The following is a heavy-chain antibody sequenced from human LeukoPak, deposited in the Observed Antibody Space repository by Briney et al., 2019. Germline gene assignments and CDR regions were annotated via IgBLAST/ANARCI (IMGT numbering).Heavy chain of an antibody. V-gene: IGHV3-30*04. D-gene: IGHD2-2*01. J-gene: IGHJ6*02. CDR2: ISKDGTYK. CDR3: AAVVPAASTGHYYGIDV. CDR1: GYTFSNFA. Sequence: GGSLRLSCEVSGYTFSNFAVNWVRQAPGKGLEWVAVISKDGTYKYFSDSVKGRFTVSRDNSKNTLYLEMNSLRVEDTALYYCAAVVPAASTGHYYGIDVWGQGTTVTVSS.